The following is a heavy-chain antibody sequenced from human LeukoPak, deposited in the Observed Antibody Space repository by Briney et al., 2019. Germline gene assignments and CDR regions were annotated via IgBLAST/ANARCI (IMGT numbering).Heavy chain of an antibody. CDR1: GFTFSDYG. D-gene: IGHD2-2*01. CDR2: VSFDGSDK. V-gene: IGHV3-30*18. J-gene: IGHJ4*02. Sequence: GGSLRLSCAVSGFTFSDYGMHWVRQAPGKGLEWVAVVSFDGSDKDYADSVKGRFTISRDSSRNTPYLQMNSLRAEDTAVYYCAKSGCGSTNCYVNCWGQGTLVTVSS. CDR3: AKSGCGSTNCYVNC.